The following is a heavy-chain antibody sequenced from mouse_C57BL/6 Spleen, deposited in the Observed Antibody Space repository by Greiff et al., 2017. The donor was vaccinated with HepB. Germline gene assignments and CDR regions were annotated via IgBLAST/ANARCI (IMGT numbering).Heavy chain of an antibody. CDR2: IYPGDGDT. Sequence: QVQLQQSGPELVKPGASVKISCKASRYAFSSSWMNWVKQRPGKGLEWIGRIYPGDGDTNYNGKFKGKATLTADKSSSTAYMQLSSLTSEDSAVYFCARPLGRGFYYYAMDYWGQGTSVTVSS. J-gene: IGHJ4*01. CDR3: ARPLGRGFYYYAMDY. CDR1: RYAFSSSW. V-gene: IGHV1-82*01. D-gene: IGHD4-1*01.